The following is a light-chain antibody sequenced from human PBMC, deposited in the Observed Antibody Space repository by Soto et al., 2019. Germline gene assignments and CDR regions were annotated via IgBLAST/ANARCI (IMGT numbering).Light chain of an antibody. CDR3: QQYYNYPNT. CDR2: AAS. CDR1: QGVSSY. J-gene: IGKJ5*01. Sequence: AIRMTQSPSSLSASTGDRVTITCRASQGVSSYFAWYQQKPGKAPKLLIYAASTLQSGVPSRFSGSGSGTDFTLTISCLQSEDIATYYCQQYYNYPNTFGQGKRLEI. V-gene: IGKV1-8*01.